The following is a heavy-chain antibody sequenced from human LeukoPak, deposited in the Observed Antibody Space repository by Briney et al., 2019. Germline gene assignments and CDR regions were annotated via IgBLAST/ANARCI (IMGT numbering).Heavy chain of an antibody. V-gene: IGHV3-43D*03. Sequence: GGSLRLSCAASGFTFDDYARHWVRQAPGKGLEWVSLISWDGGSTYYADSVKGRFTISRDNSKNSLYLQMNSLRAEDTALYYCAKDFTSYDFWSGYPPRYYYMDVWGKGTTVTVSS. CDR1: GFTFDDYA. CDR3: AKDFTSYDFWSGYPPRYYYMDV. CDR2: ISWDGGST. J-gene: IGHJ6*03. D-gene: IGHD3-3*01.